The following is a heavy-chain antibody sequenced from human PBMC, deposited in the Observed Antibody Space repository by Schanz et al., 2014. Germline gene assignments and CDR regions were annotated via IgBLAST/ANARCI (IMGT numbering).Heavy chain of an antibody. CDR3: ARVGGTYYDFWSGVPPTVMHDGFDI. J-gene: IGHJ3*02. CDR2: IKHDGSEK. D-gene: IGHD3-3*01. CDR1: GFTVSSNY. Sequence: EVQLVESGGGLIQPGGSLRLSCAVSGFTVSSNYMSWVRQAPGKGLEWVANIKHDGSEKYYVDSVKGRFTISRDNAKNSMYLEMNSLRAEDTAVFYCARVGGTYYDFWSGVPPTVMHDGFDIWGQGTMVTVSS. V-gene: IGHV3-7*01.